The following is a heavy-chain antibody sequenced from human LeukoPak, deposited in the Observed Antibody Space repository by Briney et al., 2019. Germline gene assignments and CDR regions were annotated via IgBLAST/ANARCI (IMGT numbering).Heavy chain of an antibody. CDR1: DDSITSSSYY. CDR2: IYYSGST. Sequence: SETLSLTCTVSDDSITSSSYYWAWIRQPPGKGLKWIGYIYYSGSTNYNPSLKSRVTISVDTSKNQFSLKLSSVTAADTAVYYCARGGATRSLYYFDYWGQGTLVTVSS. CDR3: ARGGATRSLYYFDY. D-gene: IGHD1-26*01. V-gene: IGHV4-61*05. J-gene: IGHJ4*02.